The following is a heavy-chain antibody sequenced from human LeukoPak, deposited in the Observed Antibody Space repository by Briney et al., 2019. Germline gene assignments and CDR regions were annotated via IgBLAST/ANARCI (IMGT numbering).Heavy chain of an antibody. Sequence: GESLKISCKGSGYSFTSYWIGWVRQMLGKGLEWMGIVYPDDSDTRYSPSFQGQVTISADKSISTAYLQWSSLKASDTAMYYCARRGVVVTARTNYYYYYGMDVWGQGTTVTVSS. V-gene: IGHV5-51*01. J-gene: IGHJ6*02. CDR1: GYSFTSYW. CDR2: VYPDDSDT. D-gene: IGHD2-21*02. CDR3: ARRGVVVTARTNYYYYYGMDV.